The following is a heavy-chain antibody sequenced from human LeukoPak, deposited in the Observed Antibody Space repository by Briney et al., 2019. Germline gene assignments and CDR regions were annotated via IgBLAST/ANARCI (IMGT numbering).Heavy chain of an antibody. V-gene: IGHV3-64*02. Sequence: PGGSLRPSCAASGLTFSSHAMHWVRQAPGKGLECVSAIVSNGGNTYYADSVRGRFTISRDNSKDTVYLQMGSLRPEDTAVYYCARGGYYAASDIWGQGALVTVSS. CDR2: IVSNGGNT. CDR3: ARGGYYAASDI. CDR1: GLTFSSHA. D-gene: IGHD3-3*01. J-gene: IGHJ4*02.